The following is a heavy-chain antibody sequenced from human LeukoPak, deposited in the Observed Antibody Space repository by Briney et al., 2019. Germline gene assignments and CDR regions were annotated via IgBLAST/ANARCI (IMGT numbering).Heavy chain of an antibody. CDR2: IDPSDSYT. J-gene: IGHJ5*02. CDR3: ARHYGSGNYGTWFDP. Sequence: GESLRISCKASGYSFTSYWITWVRQMPGKGLEWMGRIDPSDSYTNYSPSFQGHVSISVDKSINTAYVQWSSLKASETAMYYCARHYGSGNYGTWFDPWGQGTLVTVSS. CDR1: GYSFTSYW. D-gene: IGHD3-10*01. V-gene: IGHV5-10-1*01.